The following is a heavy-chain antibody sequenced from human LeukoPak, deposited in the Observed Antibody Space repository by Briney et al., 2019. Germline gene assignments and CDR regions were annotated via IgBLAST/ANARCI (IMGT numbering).Heavy chain of an antibody. J-gene: IGHJ4*02. CDR2: INGDGRNI. CDR3: AIAPYGSGSYLIDY. D-gene: IGHD3-10*01. V-gene: IGHV3-74*01. CDR1: GFTFSSYW. Sequence: PGGSLRLSCVASGFTFSSYWMHWVRQDPRKGLVWVSRINGDGRNINYADSVRGRFTISRDNAKNTLYLQMNTLRVEDTAVYYCAIAPYGSGSYLIDYWGQGTLVTVSS.